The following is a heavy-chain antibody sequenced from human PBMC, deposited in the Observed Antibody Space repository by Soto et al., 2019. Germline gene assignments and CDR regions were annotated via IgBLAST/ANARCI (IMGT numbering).Heavy chain of an antibody. V-gene: IGHV4-30-4*01. J-gene: IGHJ5*02. CDR3: AREVTIFGVVLESNWFDP. D-gene: IGHD3-3*01. Sequence: SETLSLTCTVSGGYISSYYWSWIRQPPGKGLEWIGYIYYSGSTYYNPSLKSRVTISVDTSKNQFSLKLSSVTAADTAVYYCAREVTIFGVVLESNWFDPWGQGTLVTVSS. CDR2: IYYSGST. CDR1: GGYISSYY.